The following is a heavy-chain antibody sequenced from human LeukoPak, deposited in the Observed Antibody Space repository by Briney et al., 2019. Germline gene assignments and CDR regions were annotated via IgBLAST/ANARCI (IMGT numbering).Heavy chain of an antibody. CDR1: GYSFTSYW. CDR3: ARLGDYYYYMDV. V-gene: IGHV5-51*01. J-gene: IGHJ6*03. CDR2: IYPGDSDT. Sequence: GESLKISCKGSGYSFTSYWISGVRYVPGQGLEWMGIIYPGDSDTRYSPSFQGQVTISADKSISTAYLQWSSLKASDTAMYYCARLGDYYYYMDVWGKGTTVTVSS.